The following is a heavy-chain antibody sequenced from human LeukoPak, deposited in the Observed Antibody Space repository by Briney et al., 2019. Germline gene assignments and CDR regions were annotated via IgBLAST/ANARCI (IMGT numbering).Heavy chain of an antibody. V-gene: IGHV4-59*01. D-gene: IGHD6-19*01. CDR2: IYYSGST. J-gene: IGHJ6*02. CDR1: GGSISSYY. Sequence: SETLSLTCTVSGGSISSYYWSWIRQPPGKGLEWIGYIYYSGSTNYNPSLKSRVTISVDTSKNQFSLKLSSVTAADTAVYYCAKCSGWYNYYYYYGMDVWGQGTTVTVSS. CDR3: AKCSGWYNYYYYYGMDV.